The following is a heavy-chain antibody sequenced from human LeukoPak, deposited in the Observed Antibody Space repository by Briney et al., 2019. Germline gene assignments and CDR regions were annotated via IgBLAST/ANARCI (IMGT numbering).Heavy chain of an antibody. CDR2: IYYSGST. J-gene: IGHJ4*02. D-gene: IGHD6-13*01. V-gene: IGHV4-59*01. CDR1: GGSISSYY. CDR3: ARDGHLPGIAAAAFDY. Sequence: SETLSLTCTVSGGSISSYYWSWIRQPPGKGLEWVGYIYYSGSTNYNPSLKSRVTISVDTSKNQFSLKLSSVTAADTAVYYCARDGHLPGIAAAAFDYWGQGTLVTVSS.